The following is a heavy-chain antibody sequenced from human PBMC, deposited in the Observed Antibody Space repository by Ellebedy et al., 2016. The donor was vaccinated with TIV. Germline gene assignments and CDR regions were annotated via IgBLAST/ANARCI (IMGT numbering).Heavy chain of an antibody. D-gene: IGHD5-18*01. CDR3: ARERQSSGRDTAMGTVYYYYGMDV. V-gene: IGHV1-2*02. J-gene: IGHJ6*02. Sequence: ASVKVSCXASGYTFTGYYMHWVRQAPGQGLEWMGWINPNSGGTNYAQKFQGRVTMTRDTSISTAYMELSRLRSDDTAVYYCARERQSSGRDTAMGTVYYYYGMDVWGQGTTVTVSS. CDR2: INPNSGGT. CDR1: GYTFTGYY.